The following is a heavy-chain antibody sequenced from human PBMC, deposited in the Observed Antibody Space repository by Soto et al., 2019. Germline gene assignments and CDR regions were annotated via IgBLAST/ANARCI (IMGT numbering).Heavy chain of an antibody. Sequence: ASVKVSCKASGYTFTGYYMHWGRQAPGQGLEWMGWINPNSGGTNYAQKFQGWVTMTRDTSISTAYMELSRLRSDDTAVYYCARDQGKYYPLLDVWGHGTTVTSP. CDR3: ARDQGKYYPLLDV. V-gene: IGHV1-2*04. CDR2: INPNSGGT. J-gene: IGHJ6*02. CDR1: GYTFTGYY. D-gene: IGHD3-10*01.